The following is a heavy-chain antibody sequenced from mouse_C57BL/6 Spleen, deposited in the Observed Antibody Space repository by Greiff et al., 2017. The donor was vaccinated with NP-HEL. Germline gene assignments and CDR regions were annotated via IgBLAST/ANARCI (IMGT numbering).Heavy chain of an antibody. CDR3: ARKGLELPHWYFDV. CDR1: GYTFTSYG. J-gene: IGHJ1*03. Sequence: QVTLKVSGAELARPGASVKLSCKASGYTFTSYGISWVKQRTGQGLEWIGEIYPRSGNTYYNEKFKGKATLTADQYSSTAYMERRSLTSEDSAVYFCARKGLELPHWYFDVWGTGTTVTVSS. CDR2: IYPRSGNT. D-gene: IGHD1-3*01. V-gene: IGHV1-81*01.